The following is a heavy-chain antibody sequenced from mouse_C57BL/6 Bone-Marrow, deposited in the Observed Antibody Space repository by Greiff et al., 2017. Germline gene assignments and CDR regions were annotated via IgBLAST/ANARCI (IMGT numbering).Heavy chain of an antibody. Sequence: VMLVESGPGLVAPSQTLSLSCTASGFSFTSYGVHWVRQPPGKGLEWLVVIGSDGSTTYNSALKSRLSISKDNSKSQVFLKMNSLQADDTAKYYSARHVTPDWYFDVWGTGTTVTVSS. CDR3: ARHVTPDWYFDV. CDR2: IGSDGST. J-gene: IGHJ1*03. V-gene: IGHV2-6-1*01. CDR1: GFSFTSYG. D-gene: IGHD2-13*01.